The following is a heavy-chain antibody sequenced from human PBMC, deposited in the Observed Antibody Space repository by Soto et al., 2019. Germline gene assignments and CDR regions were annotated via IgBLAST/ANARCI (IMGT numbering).Heavy chain of an antibody. J-gene: IGHJ6*02. D-gene: IGHD3-22*01. CDR3: AKMYSSSYYGLDV. CDR2: ISDSGRST. CDR1: GFTFSIYA. Sequence: EVQLLESGGGLVPPGGSLRLSCAASGFTFSIYAMSWVRQAPGKGLEWVSAISDSGRSTYYADSVKGRLTISRDNFEHTLYLQMNSLRADDTAVYYCAKMYSSSYYGLDVWGQGTTVTVSS. V-gene: IGHV3-23*01.